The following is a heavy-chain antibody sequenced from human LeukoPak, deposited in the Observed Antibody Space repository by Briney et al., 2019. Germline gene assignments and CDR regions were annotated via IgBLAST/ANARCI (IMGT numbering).Heavy chain of an antibody. CDR2: ISWNGGST. CDR1: GFTVSSSY. D-gene: IGHD3-9*01. V-gene: IGHV3-20*04. Sequence: PGGSLRLSCAASGFTVSSSYMSWVRQAPGKGLEWVSGISWNGGSTGYTDSVKGRFTISRDNAKNSLYLQLNSLRAEDTALYYCARGDYDILTGYPGAFDIWGQGTMVTVSS. CDR3: ARGDYDILTGYPGAFDI. J-gene: IGHJ3*02.